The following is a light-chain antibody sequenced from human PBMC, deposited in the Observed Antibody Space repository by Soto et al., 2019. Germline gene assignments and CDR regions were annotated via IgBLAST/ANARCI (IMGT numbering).Light chain of an antibody. V-gene: IGLV2-14*01. J-gene: IGLJ2*01. CDR2: EVS. CDR3: TSYTSSNTVV. CDR1: SSDVGGYNY. Sequence: QSALTQPASVSGSPGQSITISCTGTSSDVGGYNYVSWYQHHPGKAPKLMIYEVSNRPSGVSNRFSGSKSGNTASLTISGLPAEDEADYYCTSYTSSNTVVFGGGTKLTVL.